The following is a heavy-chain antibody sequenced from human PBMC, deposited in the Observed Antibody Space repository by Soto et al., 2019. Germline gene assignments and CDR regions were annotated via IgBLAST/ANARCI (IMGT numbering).Heavy chain of an antibody. CDR3: ARESEDLTSNFDY. Sequence: SVKVSCKASGGTFRSFAFSWVRQAPGDGLEWVGGITPLFGTTNYAEKLQGRVTITADESTSTVYMELNSLSAEDTAVYYCARESEDLTSNFDYWGQGTLVTVSS. CDR2: ITPLFGTT. V-gene: IGHV1-69*13. J-gene: IGHJ4*02. CDR1: GGTFRSFA.